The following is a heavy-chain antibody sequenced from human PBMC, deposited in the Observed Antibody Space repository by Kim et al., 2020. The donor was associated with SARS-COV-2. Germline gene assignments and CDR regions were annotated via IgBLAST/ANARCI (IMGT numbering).Heavy chain of an antibody. J-gene: IGHJ6*02. Sequence: SETLSLTCAVYGGSFSGYYWSWIRQPPGKGLEWIGEINHSGSTNYNPSLKSRVTISVDTSKNQFSLKLSSVTAADTAVYYCARAWFGPRLRYYYYGMDVWGQGTTVTVSS. CDR2: INHSGST. V-gene: IGHV4-34*01. CDR3: ARAWFGPRLRYYYYGMDV. CDR1: GGSFSGYY. D-gene: IGHD3-16*01.